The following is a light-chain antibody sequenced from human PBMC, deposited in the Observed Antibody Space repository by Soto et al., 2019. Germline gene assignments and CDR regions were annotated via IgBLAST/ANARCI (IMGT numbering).Light chain of an antibody. CDR3: SSYAGSSNV. Sequence: QSALTQPPSASGSPRQSVAISCTGTSSDVGGYNYVSWYQQHPGKAPKLMIYEVNKRPSGVPDRFSGSKSGNTASLTVSGLQAEDEADYYCSSYAGSSNVFRTGTKLTVL. V-gene: IGLV2-8*01. CDR1: SSDVGGYNY. CDR2: EVN. J-gene: IGLJ1*01.